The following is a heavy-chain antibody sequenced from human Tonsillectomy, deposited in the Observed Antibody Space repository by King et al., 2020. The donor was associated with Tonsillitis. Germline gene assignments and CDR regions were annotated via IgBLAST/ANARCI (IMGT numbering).Heavy chain of an antibody. CDR2: ISNYGGST. D-gene: IGHD2-15*01. CDR1: GFTFSNYA. J-gene: IGHJ3*02. Sequence: QLVQSGGGLVQPGGSLRLSCSVSGFTFSNYAMHWVRQAPGKGLAYVSAISNYGGSTYYADSLQGRFTISRDNSKNTLYLQMSSLRTEDTAVYYCFFTLLPRVLAGAFDIWGQGTMVTVSS. CDR3: FFTLLPRVLAGAFDI. V-gene: IGHV3-64D*06.